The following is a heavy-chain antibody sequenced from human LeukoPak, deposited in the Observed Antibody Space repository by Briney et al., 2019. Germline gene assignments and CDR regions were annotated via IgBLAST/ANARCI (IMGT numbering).Heavy chain of an antibody. D-gene: IGHD6-19*01. J-gene: IGHJ4*02. V-gene: IGHV3-33*06. Sequence: GRSLRLSCAASGFTFNSYGRHWVRQAPGKGLERVAVIWHDGSNKYYADSVKGRFTISRDNSKNTLYLQMNSLRAEDTAVYYCAKAAGYSSGWPFEYWGQGTLVTVSS. CDR1: GFTFNSYG. CDR2: IWHDGSNK. CDR3: AKAAGYSSGWPFEY.